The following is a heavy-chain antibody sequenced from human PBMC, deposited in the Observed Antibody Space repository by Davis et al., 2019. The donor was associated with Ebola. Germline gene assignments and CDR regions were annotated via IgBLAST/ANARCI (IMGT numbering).Heavy chain of an antibody. CDR1: GYTFTSSG. CDR2: ISAYNGNT. CDR3: ARVRAHSSSSSRAFDI. D-gene: IGHD6-6*01. J-gene: IGHJ3*02. V-gene: IGHV1-18*01. Sequence: ASVKVSCKASGYTFTSSGISWVRQAPGQGLEWMGWISAYNGNTNYAQKLQGRVTMTTDTSTSTAYMDLRSLRSDDTAVYYCARVRAHSSSSSRAFDIWGQVTMVTVSS.